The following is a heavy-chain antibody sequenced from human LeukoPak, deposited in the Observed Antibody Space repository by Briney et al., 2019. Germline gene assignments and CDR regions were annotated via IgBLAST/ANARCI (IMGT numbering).Heavy chain of an antibody. CDR2: IYYSGST. V-gene: IGHV4-39*07. Sequence: PSETLSLTCTVSGGSISSSSYYWGWIRQPPGKGLEWIGSIYYSGSTYYNPSLKSRVTISVDTSKNQFSLKLSSVTAADTAVYYCARALSLFGVDYYSYMDVWGKGTTVTVSS. J-gene: IGHJ6*03. D-gene: IGHD3-3*01. CDR1: GGSISSSSYY. CDR3: ARALSLFGVDYYSYMDV.